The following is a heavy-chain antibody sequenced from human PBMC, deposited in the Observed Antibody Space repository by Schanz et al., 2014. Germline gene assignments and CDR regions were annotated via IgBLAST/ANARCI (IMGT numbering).Heavy chain of an antibody. CDR1: GFTFSSYA. Sequence: QVQLVESGGGVVQPGRSLRLSCAAYGFTFSSYAMHWVRQAPGKGLEWVPVISYDGSNKYYADFVNGGFTISRDNSKNTLYLQMNSLSADDTAVFYCAKGMGYCSGGTCYDYYYYGLDVWGQGTTVTVSS. CDR3: AKGMGYCSGGTCYDYYYYGLDV. D-gene: IGHD2-15*01. CDR2: ISYDGSNK. V-gene: IGHV3-30-3*01. J-gene: IGHJ6*02.